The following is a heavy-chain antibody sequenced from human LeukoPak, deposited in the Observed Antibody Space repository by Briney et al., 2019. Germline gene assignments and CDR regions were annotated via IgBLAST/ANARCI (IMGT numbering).Heavy chain of an antibody. J-gene: IGHJ6*02. D-gene: IGHD2-8*01. CDR2: VRRKTVGGTT. Sequence: PGGCLRLSCAASGFIFSNAWMSWVRQAPGRGLEWVGCVRRKTVGGTTDYAAPGKGSFTISRDDSKNTLYLQMNSLKTEDTAVYYCTTKSGGYCSNAICPGDLDYYYYGMDVWGQGTTVTVSS. CDR1: GFIFSNAW. V-gene: IGHV3-15*01. CDR3: TTKSGGYCSNAICPGDLDYYYYGMDV.